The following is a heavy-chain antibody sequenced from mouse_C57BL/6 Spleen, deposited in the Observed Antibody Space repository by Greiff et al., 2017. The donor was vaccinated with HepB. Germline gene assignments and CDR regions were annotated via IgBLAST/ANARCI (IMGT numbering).Heavy chain of an antibody. Sequence: VKLQQSGAELVKPGASVKISCKASGYAFSSYWMNWVKQRPGKGLEWIGQIYPGDGDTNYNGKFKGKATLTADKSSSTAYMQLSSLTSEDSAVYFCARSAYYSNYIGAMDYWGQGTSVTVSS. CDR1: GYAFSSYW. CDR3: ARSAYYSNYIGAMDY. CDR2: IYPGDGDT. J-gene: IGHJ4*01. V-gene: IGHV1-80*01. D-gene: IGHD2-5*01.